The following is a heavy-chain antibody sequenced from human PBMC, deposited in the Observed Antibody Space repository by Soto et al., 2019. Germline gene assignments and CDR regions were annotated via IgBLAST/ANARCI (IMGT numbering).Heavy chain of an antibody. J-gene: IGHJ4*02. D-gene: IGHD3-10*01. CDR1: GYTFTSYA. V-gene: IGHV1-3*01. CDR3: ARDYYGSGSYYKLDY. CDR2: INAGNGNK. Sequence: QVQLVQSGAEVKKPGASVKVYCKASGYTFTSYAMHWVRQAPGQRREWMGWINAGNGNKKYSQKFQGRVTITRDTSASTAYMELSSLRSEDTAVYYCARDYYGSGSYYKLDYWGQGTLFTVSS.